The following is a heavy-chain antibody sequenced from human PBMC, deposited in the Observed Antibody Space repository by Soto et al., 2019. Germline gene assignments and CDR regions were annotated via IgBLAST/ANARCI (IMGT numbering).Heavy chain of an antibody. J-gene: IGHJ1*01. Sequence: TLSLTCTVSGGSISSGGYYWSWIRQHPGKGLEWIGYIYYSGSTYYNPSLKSRVTISVDTSKNQFSLKLSSVTAADTAVYYCARDGGYCSGGSCHPGYFQHWGQGTLVTVSS. D-gene: IGHD2-15*01. CDR2: IYYSGST. CDR1: GGSISSGGYY. V-gene: IGHV4-31*03. CDR3: ARDGGYCSGGSCHPGYFQH.